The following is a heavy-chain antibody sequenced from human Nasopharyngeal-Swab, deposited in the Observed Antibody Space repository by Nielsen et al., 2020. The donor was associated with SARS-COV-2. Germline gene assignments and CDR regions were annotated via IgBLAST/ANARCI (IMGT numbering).Heavy chain of an antibody. D-gene: IGHD3-9*01. CDR3: ARDRSQYDILTGYPYYFDY. V-gene: IGHV1-69*06. Sequence: SVKVSCKASGGIFSSYAISWVRQDPGQGLEWVGGTTPIFGTANYAQKFQGRVTITADKSTSTAYMELSSLRSEDTAVYYCARDRSQYDILTGYPYYFDYWGQGTLVTVSS. CDR1: GGIFSSYA. CDR2: TTPIFGTA. J-gene: IGHJ4*02.